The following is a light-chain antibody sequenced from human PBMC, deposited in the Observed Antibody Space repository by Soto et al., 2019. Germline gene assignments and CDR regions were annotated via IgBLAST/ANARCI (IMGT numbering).Light chain of an antibody. CDR1: STDIGDY. V-gene: IGLV2-14*03. CDR2: DVS. Sequence: QSALTQPASVSGSPGQSITISCTGTSTDIGDYVSWYQQHPGKAPKLMVYDVSCRPSGVSDRFSGSKSGNTASLTISGLQAEDEADYYCASYKGSNTLVIFGGGTKLTVL. CDR3: ASYKGSNTLVI. J-gene: IGLJ2*01.